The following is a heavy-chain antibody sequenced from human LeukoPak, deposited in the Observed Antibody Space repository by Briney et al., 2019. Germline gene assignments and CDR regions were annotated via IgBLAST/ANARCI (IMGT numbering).Heavy chain of an antibody. D-gene: IGHD3-10*01. CDR3: ARDQRRFSYSEYYFDY. Sequence: SGRALRLSCAASGFSFSSYGMHWVRQAPGKGLEWVAVIWYDGTNKYYADSVKGRFTISRDNSKNTLYLQMNSLRAEDTAVYYCARDQRRFSYSEYYFDYRGQGTLVTVSS. CDR2: IWYDGTNK. J-gene: IGHJ4*02. V-gene: IGHV3-33*01. CDR1: GFSFSSYG.